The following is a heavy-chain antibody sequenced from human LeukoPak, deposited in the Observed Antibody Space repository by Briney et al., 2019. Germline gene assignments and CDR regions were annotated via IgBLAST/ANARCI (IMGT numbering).Heavy chain of an antibody. CDR1: GGSIGRSSYY. J-gene: IGHJ4*02. CDR3: ARHGSIATGAFTY. V-gene: IGHV4-39*01. D-gene: IGHD6-13*01. CDR2: IYSGGT. Sequence: PSETLSLTCSVSGGSIGRSSYYWGWTRQPPGKGREWIGSIYSGGTYYNPSLKSRVTISVDTSRNQFSLKLGSVTAADTAVYYCARHGSIATGAFTYWGQGTLVTVSS.